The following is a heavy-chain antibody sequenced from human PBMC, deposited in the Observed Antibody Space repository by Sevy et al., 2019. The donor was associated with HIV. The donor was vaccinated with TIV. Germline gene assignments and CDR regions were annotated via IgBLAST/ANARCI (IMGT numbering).Heavy chain of an antibody. Sequence: ASVKVSCKASGDTFSTYGLSWVRQAPGQGLEWMGGIIPIFGTPNYAQTFQGGVTITADESASTAYMELSSLRSEDTALYYCAREGGVATTGDHDAFDIWGHGTLVTVSS. CDR1: GDTFSTYG. V-gene: IGHV1-69*13. D-gene: IGHD7-27*01. CDR2: IIPIFGTP. CDR3: AREGGVATTGDHDAFDI. J-gene: IGHJ3*02.